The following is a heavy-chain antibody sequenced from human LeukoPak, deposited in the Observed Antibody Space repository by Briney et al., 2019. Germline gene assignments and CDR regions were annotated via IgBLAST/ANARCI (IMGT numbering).Heavy chain of an antibody. CDR2: ISSSSSYI. V-gene: IGHV3-21*01. Sequence: GGSLRLSCAASGFTFSSYSMKWVRQAPGKGLEWVSSISSSSSYIYYADSVKGRFTISRDNAKNSLYVQMNSLRAEDTAVYYCASVKPDDNGSWFDYWGQGTLVTVSS. CDR1: GFTFSSYS. CDR3: ASVKPDDNGSWFDY. J-gene: IGHJ4*02. D-gene: IGHD1-26*01.